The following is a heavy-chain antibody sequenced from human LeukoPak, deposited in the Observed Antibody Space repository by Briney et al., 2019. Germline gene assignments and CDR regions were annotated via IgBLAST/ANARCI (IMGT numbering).Heavy chain of an antibody. J-gene: IGHJ4*02. V-gene: IGHV1-2*02. CDR1: GYTFTGHY. D-gene: IGHD5-18*01. Sequence: ASVKVSCKASGYTFTGHYMHWVRQAPGQGLEWMGWINPKNAGTNYAQKFQGRVTMTRDTSTGTVYMELSRLRSDDTAVYYCARDFPYTYGPPRDYWGQGTLVTVSS. CDR3: ARDFPYTYGPPRDY. CDR2: INPKNAGT.